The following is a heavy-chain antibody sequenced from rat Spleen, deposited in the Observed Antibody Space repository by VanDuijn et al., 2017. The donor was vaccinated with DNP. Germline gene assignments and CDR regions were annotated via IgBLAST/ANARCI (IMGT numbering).Heavy chain of an antibody. D-gene: IGHD5-1*01. Sequence: EVQLQESGPGLVKPSQSLSLTCSVTGHSITSSYRWNWIRKFPGNKLEWMGYINTAGSTKYNPSLKSRISITRDTSKNQFFLQVNSVTTEDTATYYCARLLGGYFDYWGQGVMITVSA. J-gene: IGHJ2*01. CDR1: GHSITSSYR. V-gene: IGHV3-3*01. CDR3: ARLLGGYFDY. CDR2: INTAGST.